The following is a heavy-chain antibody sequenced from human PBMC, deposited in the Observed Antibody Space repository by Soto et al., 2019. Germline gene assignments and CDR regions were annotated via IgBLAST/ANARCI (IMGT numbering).Heavy chain of an antibody. CDR2: IYPGDSDT. J-gene: IGHJ5*02. V-gene: IGHV5-51*01. D-gene: IGHD3-10*01. Sequence: GESLKISCKASGYRFSNYYIGWVRQTPGKGLEWMAIIYPGDSDTKYSSSFQGQVTISADKSISTAYLQWSSLKASDTAMYYCARVKGESLWPNWFDPWGQGTLVTVSS. CDR1: GYRFSNYY. CDR3: ARVKGESLWPNWFDP.